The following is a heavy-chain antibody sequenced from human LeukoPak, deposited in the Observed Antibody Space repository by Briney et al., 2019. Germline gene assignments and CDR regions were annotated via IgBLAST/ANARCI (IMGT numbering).Heavy chain of an antibody. J-gene: IGHJ4*02. CDR1: GFTFSSYG. CDR3: ARTYYYDSSGYYPFDY. V-gene: IGHV3-33*01. D-gene: IGHD3-22*01. CDR2: IWYDGSNK. Sequence: GGSLRLSCAASGFTFSSYGMHWVRRAPGKGLEWVAVIWYDGSNKYYADSVKGRFTISRDNSKNTLYLQMNSLRAEDTAVYYCARTYYYDSSGYYPFDYWGQGTLVTVPS.